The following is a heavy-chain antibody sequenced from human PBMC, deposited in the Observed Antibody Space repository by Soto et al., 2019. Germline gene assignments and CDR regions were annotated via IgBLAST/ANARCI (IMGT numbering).Heavy chain of an antibody. V-gene: IGHV4-31*03. CDR2: IYYSGST. D-gene: IGHD6-19*01. J-gene: IGHJ4*02. CDR1: GGSISSGGYY. CDR3: ASRVTSSGWSRVDN. Sequence: QVQLQESGPGLVKPSQTLSLTCTVSGGSISSGGYYWSWIRQHPGKGLEWIGYIYYSGSTYYNPSLTSRVTISVDTSKNQPSLKLSSVTAADTAEYYFASRVTSSGWSRVDNWGQGTLVTVSS.